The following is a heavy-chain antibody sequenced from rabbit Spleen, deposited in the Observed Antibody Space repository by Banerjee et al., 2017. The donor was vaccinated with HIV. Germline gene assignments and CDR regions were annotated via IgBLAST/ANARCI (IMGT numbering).Heavy chain of an antibody. CDR3: ARDSGSSFSSYGMDL. Sequence: QEQLVESGGGLVKPGASLTLTCIASGVSFSANSYICWVRQAPGKGLEWIVCIDAGSSGFTYFASWAKGRFTISKTSSTTVTLQMTSLTAADTATYFCARDSGSSFSSYGMDLWGQGTLVTVS. J-gene: IGHJ6*01. D-gene: IGHD8-1*01. CDR2: IDAGSSGFT. V-gene: IGHV1S45*01. CDR1: GVSFSANSY.